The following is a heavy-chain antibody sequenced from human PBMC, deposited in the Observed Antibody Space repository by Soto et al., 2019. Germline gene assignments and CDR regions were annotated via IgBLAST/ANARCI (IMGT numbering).Heavy chain of an antibody. Sequence: YGPTLVNPTPTLTLTCTFSGFSLSTSGMCVSWIRQPPGKALEWLALIDWDDDKYYSTSLKTRLTISKDTSKNQVVLTMTNMDPVDTATYYCARIYISGWPAGGYYYGMDVWGQGTTVTVSS. J-gene: IGHJ6*02. CDR2: IDWDDDK. V-gene: IGHV2-70*01. D-gene: IGHD6-19*01. CDR1: GFSLSTSGMC. CDR3: ARIYISGWPAGGYYYGMDV.